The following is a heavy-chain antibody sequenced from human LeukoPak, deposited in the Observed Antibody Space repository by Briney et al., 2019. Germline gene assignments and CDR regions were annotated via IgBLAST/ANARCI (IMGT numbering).Heavy chain of an antibody. Sequence: SETLSLTCTVSGGSISSYYWSWIRQPPGKGLEWIGYIYYSGSTNYNPSLKSRVTISVDTSKNQFSLQLNSVTPEDTAVYYCARDRFAGFTYFDYWGQGTLVTVSS. D-gene: IGHD3-3*01. J-gene: IGHJ4*02. CDR3: ARDRFAGFTYFDY. CDR1: GGSISSYY. CDR2: IYYSGST. V-gene: IGHV4-59*12.